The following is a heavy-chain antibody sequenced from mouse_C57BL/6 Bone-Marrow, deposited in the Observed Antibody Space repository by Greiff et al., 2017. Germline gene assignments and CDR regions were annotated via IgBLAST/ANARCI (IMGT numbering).Heavy chain of an antibody. D-gene: IGHD1-1*01. CDR3: TRWYYGSSYEAMDY. CDR1: GYTFTDYE. J-gene: IGHJ4*01. V-gene: IGHV1-15*01. CDR2: IDPETGGT. Sequence: QVQLKESGAELVRPGASVTLSCKASGYTFTDYEMHWVKQTPVHGLEWIGAIDPETGGTASNQKFKGKTILTADKSSSTAYMALRSLTSEVSAGYYCTRWYYGSSYEAMDYWGQGTSVTVSA.